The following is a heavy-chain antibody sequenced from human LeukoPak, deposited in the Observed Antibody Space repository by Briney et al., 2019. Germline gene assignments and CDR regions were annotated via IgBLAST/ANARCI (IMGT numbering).Heavy chain of an antibody. V-gene: IGHV3-30-3*01. CDR3: ARDQGPGYSYGYLY. D-gene: IGHD5-18*01. Sequence: GGSLRLSCAASGFTFSNYWMHWVRQAPGKGLEWVAVISYDGSNKYYADSVKGRFTISRDNSKNTLYLQMNSLRAEDTAVYYCARDQGPGYSYGYLYWGQGALVTVSS. CDR1: GFTFSNYW. CDR2: ISYDGSNK. J-gene: IGHJ4*02.